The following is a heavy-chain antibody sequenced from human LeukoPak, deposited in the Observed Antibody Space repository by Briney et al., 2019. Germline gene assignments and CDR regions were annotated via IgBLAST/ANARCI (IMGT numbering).Heavy chain of an antibody. CDR3: ARDWPLRGYSYGTLDY. V-gene: IGHV3-21*01. Sequence: GGSLRLSSAASGFSFSDYSLSWVRQAPGKGLEWVSFISSRGTHMYYLDSVKGRFTISRDNAKASLDLQLNSLRAEDTAVYYCARDWPLRGYSYGTLDYWGQGTLVTVSS. CDR1: GFSFSDYS. J-gene: IGHJ4*02. D-gene: IGHD5-18*01. CDR2: ISSRGTHM.